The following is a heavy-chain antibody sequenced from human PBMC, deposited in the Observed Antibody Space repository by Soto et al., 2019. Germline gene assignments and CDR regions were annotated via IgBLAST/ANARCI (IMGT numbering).Heavy chain of an antibody. CDR3: AAESGYDLYYYYGMDV. J-gene: IGHJ6*02. CDR1: GFTFTSSA. CDR2: IVVGSGNT. Sequence: QMQLVQSGPEVKKPGTSVKVSCKASGFTFTSSAAQWVRQARGQRLEWIGWIVVGSGNTNYAQKFQERVTITRDMSTSTAYMELSSLSSEDTAVYYCAAESGYDLYYYYGMDVWGQGTTVTVSS. D-gene: IGHD5-12*01. V-gene: IGHV1-58*01.